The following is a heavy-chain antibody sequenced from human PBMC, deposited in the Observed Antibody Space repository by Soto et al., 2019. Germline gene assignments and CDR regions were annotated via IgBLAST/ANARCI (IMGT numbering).Heavy chain of an antibody. V-gene: IGHV3-23*01. J-gene: IGHJ3*02. CDR2: ISGSGGST. CDR3: AKVGLRITMIVVATDAFDI. D-gene: IGHD3-22*01. CDR1: GFTFSSYA. Sequence: GGSLRLSCAASGFTFSSYAMSWVRQAPGKWLEWVSAISGSGGSTYYADSVKGRFTISRDNSKNTLYLQMNSLRAEDTAVYYCAKVGLRITMIVVATDAFDIWGQGTMVTVSS.